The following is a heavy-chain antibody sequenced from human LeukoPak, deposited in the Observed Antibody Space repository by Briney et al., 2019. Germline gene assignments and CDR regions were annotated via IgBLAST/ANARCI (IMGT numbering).Heavy chain of an antibody. J-gene: IGHJ4*02. Sequence: SRPTLLNPPQTLTLTCTFSGSSLSTSGVGVGWIRQPPGKALEWLALIYWDDDKPYSPSPKSRLTITKDTSKNQVVLTMTNMDPVDTATYYCAHSGYSRTPGVFDYWGQGTLVTVSS. D-gene: IGHD5-12*01. CDR3: AHSGYSRTPGVFDY. CDR2: IYWDDDK. CDR1: GSSLSTSGVG. V-gene: IGHV2-5*02.